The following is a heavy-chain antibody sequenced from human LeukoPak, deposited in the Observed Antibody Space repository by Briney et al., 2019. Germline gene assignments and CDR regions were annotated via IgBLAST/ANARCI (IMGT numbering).Heavy chain of an antibody. V-gene: IGHV1-46*01. J-gene: IGHJ3*02. Sequence: ASVKVSCKASGYTFTSYYMHWVRQAPGQGLEWMGIINPSGGSTSYAQKFQGRVTMTRDTSTSTVYMELSSLRSEDTAVYYCASGRDYYDSSGYLDHAFDIWGQGTMVTVSS. CDR3: ASGRDYYDSSGYLDHAFDI. CDR1: GYTFTSYY. CDR2: INPSGGST. D-gene: IGHD3-22*01.